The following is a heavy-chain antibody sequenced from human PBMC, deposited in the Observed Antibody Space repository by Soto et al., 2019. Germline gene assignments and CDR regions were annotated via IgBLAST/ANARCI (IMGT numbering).Heavy chain of an antibody. J-gene: IGHJ6*02. Sequence: GGSLRLSCAASGFNFSSYWMHWVRQAPGKGLVWVSRINSDGSSTSYADSVKGRFTISRDNAKNTLYLQMNSLRAEDTAVYYCARELGYCSGGSCYSYRTYQGMDVWGQGTTVTVSS. V-gene: IGHV3-74*01. D-gene: IGHD2-15*01. CDR2: INSDGSST. CDR3: ARELGYCSGGSCYSYRTYQGMDV. CDR1: GFNFSSYW.